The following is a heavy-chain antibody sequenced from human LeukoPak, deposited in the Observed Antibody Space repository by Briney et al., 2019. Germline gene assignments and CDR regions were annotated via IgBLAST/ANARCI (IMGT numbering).Heavy chain of an antibody. Sequence: SETLSLTCTVSGGSINSYYWSWIRQPPGKGLEWIGYIYYSGSTNYNPSLKSRVTMSVDTSKNQFSLKVRSVTAADSAVYYCARVGGYFSYWGQGTLVTASS. J-gene: IGHJ4*02. CDR2: IYYSGST. D-gene: IGHD5-12*01. V-gene: IGHV4-59*01. CDR3: ARVGGYFSY. CDR1: GGSINSYY.